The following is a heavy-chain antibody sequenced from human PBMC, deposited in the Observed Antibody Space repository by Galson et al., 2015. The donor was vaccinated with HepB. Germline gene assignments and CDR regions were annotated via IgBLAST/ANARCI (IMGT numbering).Heavy chain of an antibody. J-gene: IGHJ6*03. D-gene: IGHD3-3*01. V-gene: IGHV1-18*01. CDR2: INPYNGQT. CDR1: GYTFFTHD. Sequence: SVKVSCKASGYTFFTHDINWVRQAPGQGLEWMGRINPYNGQTDYAEKFKGRVTMTTDTFTSTAYMEVRSLRFDDTAMYYCARQIMTSGVAGAYMDVWGKGTTVTVSS. CDR3: ARQIMTSGVAGAYMDV.